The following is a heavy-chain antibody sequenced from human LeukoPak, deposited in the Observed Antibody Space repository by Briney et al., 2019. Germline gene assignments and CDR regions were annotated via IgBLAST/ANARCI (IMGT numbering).Heavy chain of an antibody. CDR2: FDPEDGET. CDR1: GYTLTELS. D-gene: IGHD3-10*01. J-gene: IGHJ4*02. Sequence: GASVKVSYKVSGYTLTELSMHWVRQAPGKGLEWMGGFDPEDGETIYAQKFQGRVTMTEDTSTDTAYMELSSLRSEDTAVYYCARDLPLGFGEFETSAFDYWGQGTLVTVSS. V-gene: IGHV1-24*01. CDR3: ARDLPLGFGEFETSAFDY.